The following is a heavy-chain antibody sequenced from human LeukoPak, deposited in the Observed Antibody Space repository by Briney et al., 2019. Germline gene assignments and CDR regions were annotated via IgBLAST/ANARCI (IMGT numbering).Heavy chain of an antibody. D-gene: IGHD1/OR15-1a*01. CDR2: ISSSSSYI. V-gene: IGHV3-21*01. J-gene: IGHJ4*02. CDR3: ARENIRY. Sequence: GGSLRLSCAASGFTFSGHWMSWVRQAPGKGLEWVSSISSSSSYIYYADSVKGRFAISRDNAKNSLYLQMNSLRAEDTAVYYCARENIRYWGQGTLVTVSS. CDR1: GFTFSGHW.